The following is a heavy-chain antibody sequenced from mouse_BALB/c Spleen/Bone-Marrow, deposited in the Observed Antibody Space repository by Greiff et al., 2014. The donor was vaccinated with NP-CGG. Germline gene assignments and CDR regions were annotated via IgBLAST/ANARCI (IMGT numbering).Heavy chain of an antibody. V-gene: IGHV1S81*02. Sequence: QVQLQQSGAELVKPGASVKLSCKASGYTFTSYYMYWVKQRPGQGLEWIGEINPSNGGTNFNEKFKSKATLTVDKSSSTAYMQLSNLTSEDPAVYYCTRYGNYYFDYWGQGTTLTVSS. CDR3: TRYGNYYFDY. D-gene: IGHD2-1*01. CDR2: INPSNGGT. J-gene: IGHJ2*01. CDR1: GYTFTSYY.